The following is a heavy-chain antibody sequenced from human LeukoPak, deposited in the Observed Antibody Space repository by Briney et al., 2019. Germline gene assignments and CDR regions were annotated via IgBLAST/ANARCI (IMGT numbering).Heavy chain of an antibody. CDR2: VYHSGST. Sequence: SETLSLTCTVSGGSISSSSYYWGWIRQPPGKGLEWIGSVYHSGSTSYNPSLVSRVAISVDASRNQFSLKLRSMTAADTAVYYCVRVYTGSSWGAFDYWGQGTLVTVSS. J-gene: IGHJ4*02. V-gene: IGHV4-39*07. CDR1: GGSISSSSYY. CDR3: VRVYTGSSWGAFDY. D-gene: IGHD2-2*02.